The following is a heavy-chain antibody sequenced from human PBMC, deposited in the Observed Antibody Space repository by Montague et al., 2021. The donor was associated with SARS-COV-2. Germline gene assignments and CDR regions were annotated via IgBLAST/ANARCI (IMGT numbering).Heavy chain of an antibody. CDR1: GDSVSSNSVA. V-gene: IGHV6-1*01. D-gene: IGHD6-19*01. CDR3: VRYSGWFYFDF. CDR2: TYYRSKWYS. J-gene: IGHJ4*02. Sequence: CAISGDSVSSNSVAWSWIRQFPSRGLEWLGRTYYRSKWYSDYAPSVRGRLTVNPDASKNEFSLELNYVTPEDTAVYYCVRYSGWFYFDFWGRGTLVTVSS.